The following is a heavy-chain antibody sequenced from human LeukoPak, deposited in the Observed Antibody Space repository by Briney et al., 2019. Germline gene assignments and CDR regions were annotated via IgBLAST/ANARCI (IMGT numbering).Heavy chain of an antibody. V-gene: IGHV3-23*01. D-gene: IGHD3-10*01. CDR1: GFTFSSYA. CDR3: AKPYYYGSGSYPFDY. J-gene: IGHJ4*02. CDR2: ISGSGGST. Sequence: GGSLRLSCAAPGFTFSSYAMSWVRQAPGKGLEWVSAISGSGGSTYYADSVKGRFTISRDNSKNTLYLQMNSLRAEDTAVYYCAKPYYYGSGSYPFDYWGQGTLVTVSS.